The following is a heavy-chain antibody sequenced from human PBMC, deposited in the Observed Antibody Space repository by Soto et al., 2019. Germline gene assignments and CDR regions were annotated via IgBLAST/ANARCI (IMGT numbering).Heavy chain of an antibody. CDR2: ISSSASTI. Sequence: GGSLRLSCAASGFTFSAYYMSWISQAPGKGLEWVSYISSSASTIYYADSMKGRLSISRDNATNPLYLQMSSRRAEDTTVYYCAGDPRHKRIRGGDYWHHGALVTVSS. J-gene: IGHJ4*01. CDR3: AGDPRHKRIRGGDY. D-gene: IGHD3-16*01. CDR1: GFTFSAYY. V-gene: IGHV3-11*04.